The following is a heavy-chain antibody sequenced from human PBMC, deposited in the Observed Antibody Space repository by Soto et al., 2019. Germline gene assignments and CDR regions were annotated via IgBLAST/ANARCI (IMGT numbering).Heavy chain of an antibody. V-gene: IGHV1-58*01. CDR2: IVVGSGNT. J-gene: IGHJ6*02. CDR1: GFTFTSSA. CDR3: AADLGKWYCSGGSCYPYYYYGMDV. D-gene: IGHD2-15*01. Sequence: SVKVSCKASGFTFTSSAVQWVRQARGQRLEWIGWIVVGSGNTNYAQKFQERVTITRDMSTSTAYMELSSLRSEDTAVYYCAADLGKWYCSGGSCYPYYYYGMDVWG.